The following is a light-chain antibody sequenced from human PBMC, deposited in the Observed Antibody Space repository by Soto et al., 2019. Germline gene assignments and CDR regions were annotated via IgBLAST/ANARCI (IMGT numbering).Light chain of an antibody. CDR1: SSDVGSYNL. J-gene: IGLJ2*01. V-gene: IGLV2-23*01. CDR2: EGS. Sequence: QSALTQPASVSGSPGQSITISCTGTSSDVGSYNLVSWYQQHPGKAPKLMIYEGSKRPSGVSNRFSGSKSGNTASLTISGLQAEDEADYYCCSYAGSSTDAVFGGGTKVTVL. CDR3: CSYAGSSTDAV.